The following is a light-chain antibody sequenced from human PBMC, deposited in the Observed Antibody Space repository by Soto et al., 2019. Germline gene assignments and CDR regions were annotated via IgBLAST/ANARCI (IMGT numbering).Light chain of an antibody. Sequence: QSVLTHPASGSGSPGQSITISCTGTSSDVGGYNSVSWYQQHPGEAPKLIIYEVTKRPSGVPDRFSGSKSGNTASLTVSGLQAEDEADYHCCSYAGNSNYVFGTGTKVTVL. CDR1: SSDVGGYNS. V-gene: IGLV2-8*01. J-gene: IGLJ1*01. CDR3: CSYAGNSNYV. CDR2: EVT.